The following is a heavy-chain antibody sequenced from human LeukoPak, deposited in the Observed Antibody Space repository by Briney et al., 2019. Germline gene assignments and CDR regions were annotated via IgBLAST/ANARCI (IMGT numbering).Heavy chain of an antibody. CDR2: ISYDGSNK. V-gene: IGHV3-30-3*01. CDR1: RFTFSTYA. CDR3: ARDGYCSGGRCAENWFDH. Sequence: GGSLRLSSAASRFTFSTYAMHWVRQAPGRGLERVAVISYDGSNKYYADSVKGRFTISGDNSKNTLYLQMNSLRAEDTAVYYCARDGYCSGGRCAENWFDHWGQGTLVTVSS. J-gene: IGHJ5*02. D-gene: IGHD2-15*01.